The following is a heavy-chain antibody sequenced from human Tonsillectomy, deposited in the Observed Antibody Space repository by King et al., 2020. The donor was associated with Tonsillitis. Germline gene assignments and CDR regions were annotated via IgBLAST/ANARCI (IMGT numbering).Heavy chain of an antibody. CDR1: GGSISSSSYY. Sequence: QLQESGPGLVKPSETLSLTCTVSGGSISSSSYYWGWIRQPPGKGLEWIGSIFYRGSTYYNPSLKSRVTISVDTSKNQFSLKLSSVTAADTAVYYCARHNLTGGYYYYYYMDVWGKGTTVTVSS. CDR2: IFYRGST. D-gene: IGHD1-14*01. CDR3: ARHNLTGGYYYYYYMDV. J-gene: IGHJ6*03. V-gene: IGHV4-39*01.